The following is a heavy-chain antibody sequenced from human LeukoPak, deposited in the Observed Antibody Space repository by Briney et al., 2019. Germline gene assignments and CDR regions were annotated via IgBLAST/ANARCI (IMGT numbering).Heavy chain of an antibody. V-gene: IGHV3-23*01. Sequence: PSETLSLTCTVSGGSISSYYWSWIRQPPGKGLEWVSAISGSDGSTYYADSVKGRFTISRDNSKNTLYLQMNSLRAEDTAVYYCVTYYYDSSGYWSFDYWGQGTLVTVSS. CDR2: ISGSDGST. D-gene: IGHD3-22*01. CDR3: VTYYYDSSGYWSFDY. J-gene: IGHJ4*02. CDR1: GGSISSYY.